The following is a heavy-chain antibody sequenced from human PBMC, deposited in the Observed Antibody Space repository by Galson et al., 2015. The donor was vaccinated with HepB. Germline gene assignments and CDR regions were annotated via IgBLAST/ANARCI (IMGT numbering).Heavy chain of an antibody. CDR3: ARGEAAAGTGFDY. Sequence: SVKVSCKASGYTFTSYGISWVRQAPGQGLEWMGGIIPIFGTANYAQKFQGRVTITADESTSTAYMELSSLRSEDTAVYYCARGEAAAGTGFDYWGQGTLVTVSS. D-gene: IGHD6-13*01. V-gene: IGHV1-69*13. CDR2: IIPIFGTA. J-gene: IGHJ4*02. CDR1: GYTFTSYG.